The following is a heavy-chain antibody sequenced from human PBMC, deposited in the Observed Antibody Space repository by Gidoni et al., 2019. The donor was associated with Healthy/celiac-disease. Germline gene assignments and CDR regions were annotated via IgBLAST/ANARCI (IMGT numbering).Heavy chain of an antibody. CDR2: IYYSGST. D-gene: IGHD4-4*01. Sequence: QVQLQESGPGLVKPSETLSLTCTVSGGSISSYYWSWIRQPPGKGLEWIGYIYYSGSTNYNPSLKSRVTISVDTSKNQFSLKLSSVTAADTAVYYCARVSFRSDDREKTTVTYNWFDPWGQGTLVTVSS. J-gene: IGHJ5*02. V-gene: IGHV4-59*01. CDR3: ARVSFRSDDREKTTVTYNWFDP. CDR1: GGSISSYY.